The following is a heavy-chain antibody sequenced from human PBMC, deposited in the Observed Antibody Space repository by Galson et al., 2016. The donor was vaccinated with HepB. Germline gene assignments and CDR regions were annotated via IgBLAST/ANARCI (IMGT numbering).Heavy chain of an antibody. J-gene: IGHJ4*02. CDR3: AKTYTYGLRFDY. Sequence: SLRLSCAASGFAFRTYSMHWVRQTPGKGLEWIGEIYHSGSTNYNPSLKSRVTISVDTSKNQFSLKLSSVTAADTAVYYCAKTYTYGLRFDYWGQGTLVTVSS. D-gene: IGHD5-18*01. CDR2: IYHSGST. CDR1: GFAFRTYSM. V-gene: IGHV4-4*02.